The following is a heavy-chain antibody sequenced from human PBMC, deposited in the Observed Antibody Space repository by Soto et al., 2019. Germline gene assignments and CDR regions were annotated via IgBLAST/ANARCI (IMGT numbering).Heavy chain of an antibody. CDR3: AATYYYDSSGYYDPFDY. V-gene: IGHV1-69*06. J-gene: IGHJ4*02. CDR1: GYTFTSYD. CDR2: IIPIFGTA. Sequence: QVQLVQSGAEVKKPGASVKVSCKASGYTFTSYDINWLRQAPGQGLGWMGGIIPIFGTANYAQKFQGRVTITADKSTSTAYMELSSLRSEDTAVYYCAATYYYDSSGYYDPFDYWGQGTLVTVSS. D-gene: IGHD3-22*01.